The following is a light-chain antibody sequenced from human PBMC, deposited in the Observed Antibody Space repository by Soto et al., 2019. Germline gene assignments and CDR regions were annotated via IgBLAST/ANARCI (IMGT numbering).Light chain of an antibody. CDR2: AAS. Sequence: DIQMTQSPSSLSGSVGDRVTITCRASQSISNYLNWYQQNPGKAPKLLIYAASSLQSGVPSRFGGSGSGTDFTLTISSLQPEDFATYYCQQSYSTPWTFGQGTKVDIK. CDR1: QSISNY. J-gene: IGKJ1*01. CDR3: QQSYSTPWT. V-gene: IGKV1-39*01.